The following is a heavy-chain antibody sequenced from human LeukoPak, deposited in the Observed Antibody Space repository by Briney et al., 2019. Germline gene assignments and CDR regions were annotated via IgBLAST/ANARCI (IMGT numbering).Heavy chain of an antibody. Sequence: SETLSLTCTVSGVSISNSDYYWGWIRQPPGKGLEWIGSIYYSGNTYYNPSLKSRITISVDTSKNQFSLQLSSVTAADTAVYYCARLVGEQPDFDYWGQGTLVTVSS. CDR3: ARLVGEQPDFDY. D-gene: IGHD2-2*01. V-gene: IGHV4-39*01. CDR1: GVSISNSDYY. J-gene: IGHJ4*02. CDR2: IYYSGNT.